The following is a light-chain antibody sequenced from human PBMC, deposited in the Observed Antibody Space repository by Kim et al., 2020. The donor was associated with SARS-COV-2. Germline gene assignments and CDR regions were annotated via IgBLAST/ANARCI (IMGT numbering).Light chain of an antibody. J-gene: IGKJ4*01. CDR2: DVS. CDR3: EQYDEWPLT. CDR1: QSVIIN. Sequence: PGASVTISCRDSQSVIINLAWYQRNPGQAPRLLIYDVSTRATDIPAKSSGRGTGAEFTLTISSPQTEGVAVYYSEQYDEWPLTFGGET. V-gene: IGKV3-15*01.